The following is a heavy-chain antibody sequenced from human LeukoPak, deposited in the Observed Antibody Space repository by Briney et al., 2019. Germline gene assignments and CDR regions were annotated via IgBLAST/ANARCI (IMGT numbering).Heavy chain of an antibody. D-gene: IGHD3-3*01. CDR3: ARVDTIFGVVRGFDP. V-gene: IGHV3-21*04. Sequence: GGSLRLSCEGSGFTFNAFTMNWVRQAPGKGLEWLSSITGSGYYIYYADSVKGRFAISRDNDKNSVYLQMNSLRAEDTALYHCARVDTIFGVVRGFDPWGQGTLVTVSS. CDR1: GFTFNAFT. CDR2: ITGSGYYI. J-gene: IGHJ5*02.